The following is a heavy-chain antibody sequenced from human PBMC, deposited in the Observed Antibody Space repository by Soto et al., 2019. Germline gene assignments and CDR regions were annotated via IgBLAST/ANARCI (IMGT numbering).Heavy chain of an antibody. D-gene: IGHD3-10*01. Sequence: ASVKVSCKASGYTFTGYYMHWVRQAPGQGLEWMGWINPNSGGTNYAQKFQGWVTMTRDTSISTAYMELSRLRSDDTAVYYCARTSGWYGSAYGMDVWGQGTTVTVSS. CDR3: ARTSGWYGSAYGMDV. J-gene: IGHJ6*02. CDR1: GYTFTGYY. V-gene: IGHV1-2*04. CDR2: INPNSGGT.